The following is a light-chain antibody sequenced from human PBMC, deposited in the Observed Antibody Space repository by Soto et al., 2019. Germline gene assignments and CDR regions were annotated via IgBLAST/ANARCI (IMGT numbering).Light chain of an antibody. CDR3: QHYNSYPYT. Sequence: DIQMTQSPSTLSASVGDRVTITCRASQTISSWLAWYQQKAGTAPKLLIYKASNLESGVPSRFSGSGSGTEFPLTISSLQPDDFATYYCQHYNSYPYTFGQGTKLEI. CDR1: QTISSW. J-gene: IGKJ2*01. CDR2: KAS. V-gene: IGKV1-5*03.